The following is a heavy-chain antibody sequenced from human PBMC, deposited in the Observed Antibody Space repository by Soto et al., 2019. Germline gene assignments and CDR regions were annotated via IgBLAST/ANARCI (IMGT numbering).Heavy chain of an antibody. CDR1: YV. CDR2: ISFDGSNT. V-gene: IGHV3-33*05. J-gene: IGHJ4*02. Sequence: YVMHVVRKNTGRGLEWVSVISFDGSNTYYADSVKGRFTISRDNSKGTLYLQMNSLRDEDTALYYCAQWRTGRPPFFTDYWGQGTLVTVSS. D-gene: IGHD1-1*01. CDR3: AQWRTGRPPFFTDY.